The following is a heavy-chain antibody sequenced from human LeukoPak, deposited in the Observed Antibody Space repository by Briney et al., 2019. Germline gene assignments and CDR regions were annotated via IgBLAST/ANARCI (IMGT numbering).Heavy chain of an antibody. CDR3: ARHVSDYYGSGSYATLPYFDY. CDR2: IYYSGST. J-gene: IGHJ4*02. Sequence: SETLSLTCTVSGGSISSSSYCWGWIRQPPGKGLEWIGSIYYSGSTYYNPSLKSRVTISVDTSKNQFSLKLSSVTAADTAVYYCARHVSDYYGSGSYATLPYFDYWGQGTLVTVSS. V-gene: IGHV4-39*01. D-gene: IGHD3-10*01. CDR1: GGSISSSSYC.